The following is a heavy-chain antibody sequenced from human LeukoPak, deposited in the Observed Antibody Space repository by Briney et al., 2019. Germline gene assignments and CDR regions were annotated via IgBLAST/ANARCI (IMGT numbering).Heavy chain of an antibody. V-gene: IGHV3-30*18. Sequence: GRSLRLSCAASGFTFSNYGMHWVRQAPGKGLEWVAVISYDESDKYYADSVKGRFTISRDNSKNTLYLQMNSLRPEDTAVYYCAKGVVAATDAAYYGMDVWGQGTTVTVSS. CDR3: AKGVVAATDAAYYGMDV. J-gene: IGHJ6*02. CDR2: ISYDESDK. CDR1: GFTFSNYG. D-gene: IGHD2-15*01.